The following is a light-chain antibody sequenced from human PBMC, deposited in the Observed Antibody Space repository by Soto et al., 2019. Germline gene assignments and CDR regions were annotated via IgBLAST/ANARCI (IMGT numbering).Light chain of an antibody. CDR3: QQYNNWPPWR. CDR2: GAS. J-gene: IGKJ1*01. CDR1: QSVSRN. V-gene: IGKV3-15*01. Sequence: EIVMTQSPATLSVSPGERATLSCRASQSVSRNLAWYQQKPGQAPRLLIYGASTRATGIPARFSGSGSGTEFTLTISSLQSEDFAVYYCQQYNNWPPWRFGQGTK.